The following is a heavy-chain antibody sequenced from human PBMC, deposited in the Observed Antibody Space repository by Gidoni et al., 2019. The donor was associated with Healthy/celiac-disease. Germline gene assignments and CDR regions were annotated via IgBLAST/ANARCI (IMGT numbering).Heavy chain of an antibody. Sequence: QVQLVQSGAEVKKPGASVKVSCKASGYTFTSYAMHWVRQAPGQRLEWMGWINAGNGNTKYSQKFQGRVTITRDTSASTAYMELSSLRSEDTAVYYCARSGRDNIVVVFRFDPWGQGTLVTVSS. CDR3: ARSGRDNIVVVFRFDP. J-gene: IGHJ5*02. CDR2: INAGNGNT. CDR1: GYTFTSYA. D-gene: IGHD2-15*01. V-gene: IGHV1-3*01.